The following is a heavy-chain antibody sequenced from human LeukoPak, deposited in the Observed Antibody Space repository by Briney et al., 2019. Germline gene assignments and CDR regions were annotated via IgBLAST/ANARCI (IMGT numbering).Heavy chain of an antibody. J-gene: IGHJ4*02. CDR2: IKSKTDGGTT. CDR3: TTYSSSWYAGDYFDY. Sequence: GGSLRLSCAASGFTFSNAWMSWVRQAPGEGLEWVGRIKSKTDGGTTDYAAPVKGRFTISRDDSKNTLYLQVNSLKTEDTAVYYCTTYSSSWYAGDYFDYWGQGTLVTVSS. V-gene: IGHV3-15*01. CDR1: GFTFSNAW. D-gene: IGHD6-13*01.